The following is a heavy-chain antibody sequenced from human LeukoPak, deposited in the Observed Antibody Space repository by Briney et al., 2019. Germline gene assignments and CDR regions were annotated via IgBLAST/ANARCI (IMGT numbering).Heavy chain of an antibody. CDR1: GFTFSDHY. D-gene: IGHD5-18*01. CDR3: AKGYSYGLEYYFDY. CDR2: TRNKANSYTT. V-gene: IGHV3-72*01. J-gene: IGHJ4*02. Sequence: GGSLRLSCAASGFTFSDHYMDWVRQAPGKGLEWVGRTRNKANSYTTEYAASVKGRFTISRDDSKNSLYLQMNSLKTEDTDVYYCAKGYSYGLEYYFDYWGQGTLVTVSS.